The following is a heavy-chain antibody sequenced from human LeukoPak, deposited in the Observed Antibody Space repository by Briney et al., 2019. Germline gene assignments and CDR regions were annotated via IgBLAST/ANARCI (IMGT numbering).Heavy chain of an antibody. J-gene: IGHJ4*02. CDR2: IYHSGST. CDR3: ARGKSRGSHIDH. CDR1: GYSISSGYY. Sequence: SETLSLTCTVSGYSISSGYYWGWIQQPPGKGLEWIGSIYHSGSTYYNPSLKSRVTISVGTSKNQFSLRLRSVTAADTAVYYCARGKSRGSHIDHWGQGTLVTVSS. D-gene: IGHD1-26*01. V-gene: IGHV4-38-2*02.